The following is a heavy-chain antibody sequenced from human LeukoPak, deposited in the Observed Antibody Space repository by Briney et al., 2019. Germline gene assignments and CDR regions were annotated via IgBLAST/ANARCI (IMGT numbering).Heavy chain of an antibody. CDR1: GFTFSSYA. V-gene: IGHV3-64*01. CDR3: ARVGDLNYFDY. D-gene: IGHD4-17*01. Sequence: GGSLRLSCAASGFTFSSYAMHWVRQAPGKGLEYVSGISSNGGSTYYANSVKGRFTISRDNSKNTLYLQMGSLRVEDMAVYYCARVGDLNYFDYWGQGTLVTVSS. J-gene: IGHJ4*02. CDR2: ISSNGGST.